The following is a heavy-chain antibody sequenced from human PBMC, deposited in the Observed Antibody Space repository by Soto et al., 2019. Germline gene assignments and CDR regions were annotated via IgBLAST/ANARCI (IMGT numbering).Heavy chain of an antibody. J-gene: IGHJ5*02. CDR1: GYTFTSYY. D-gene: IGHD6-6*01. CDR2: INPSGGST. Sequence: QVQLVQSXAEVXXXXASVKVSCKASGYTFTSYYMHWVRQAPGQGLEWMGIINPSGGSTSYAQKFQGRVTMTRDTSTSTVYMELSSLRSEDTAVYYCARGPGEYSSSTNWFDPWGQGTLVTVSS. CDR3: ARGPGEYSSSTNWFDP. V-gene: IGHV1-46*01.